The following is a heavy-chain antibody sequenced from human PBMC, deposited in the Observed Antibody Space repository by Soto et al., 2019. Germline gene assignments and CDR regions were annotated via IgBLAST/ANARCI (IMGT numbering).Heavy chain of an antibody. Sequence: GGSLRLSCAASGFTFHDYAMHWVRQGQGKGLEWVSGITWNSGSIDYADSVKGRFTISRDNARNSLYLQMNSLRDDDTAVYYCARPHLDRPTYYGLDVWGQGTTVTVSS. D-gene: IGHD3-16*01. CDR2: ITWNSGSI. CDR1: GFTFHDYA. V-gene: IGHV3-9*01. CDR3: ARPHLDRPTYYGLDV. J-gene: IGHJ6*02.